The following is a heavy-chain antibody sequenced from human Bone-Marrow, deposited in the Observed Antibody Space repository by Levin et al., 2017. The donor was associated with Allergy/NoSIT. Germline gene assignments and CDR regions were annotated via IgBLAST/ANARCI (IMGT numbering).Heavy chain of an antibody. J-gene: IGHJ3*02. Sequence: PGGSLRLSCAASGFTFSSYAMSWVRQAPGKGLEWVSAISGSGGSTYYADSVKGRFTISRDNSKNTLYLQMNSLRAEDTAVYYCAKDRGPQLAVSDDAFDIWGQGTMVTVSS. D-gene: IGHD6-13*01. CDR1: GFTFSSYA. V-gene: IGHV3-23*01. CDR3: AKDRGPQLAVSDDAFDI. CDR2: ISGSGGST.